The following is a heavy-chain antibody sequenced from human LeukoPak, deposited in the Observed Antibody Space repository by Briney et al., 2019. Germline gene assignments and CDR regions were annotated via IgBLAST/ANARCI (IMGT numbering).Heavy chain of an antibody. CDR2: ISGSGGST. CDR3: GRIAINANNGMDV. Sequence: GGSLRLSCAASGFTFSSYAMSWVRQAPGKGLEWVSAISGSGGSTYYADSMKGRFTISRDNSKNTLYLQMNSLRTEDTAVYYCGRIAINANNGMDVWGQGTTVTVSS. J-gene: IGHJ6*02. CDR1: GFTFSSYA. D-gene: IGHD1/OR15-1a*01. V-gene: IGHV3-23*01.